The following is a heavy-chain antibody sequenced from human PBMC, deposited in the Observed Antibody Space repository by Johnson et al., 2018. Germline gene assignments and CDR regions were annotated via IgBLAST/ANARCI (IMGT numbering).Heavy chain of an antibody. V-gene: IGHV3-49*03. CDR2: IRSKAYGGPT. Sequence: QLVESGGGLVQPGRSLRLSCTASGFTFGDYAMSWFRQAPGKGLEWVGFIRSKAYGGPTEYAASVKGRFTNSREDSKSIAYLQMNSLKTEDTDVYYWTRGPSGSHDAFDIWGQGTMVTVSS. D-gene: IGHD1-26*01. CDR1: GFTFGDYA. J-gene: IGHJ3*02. CDR3: TRGPSGSHDAFDI.